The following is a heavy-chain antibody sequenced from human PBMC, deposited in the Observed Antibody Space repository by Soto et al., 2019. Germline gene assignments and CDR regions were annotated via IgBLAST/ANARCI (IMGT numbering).Heavy chain of an antibody. CDR3: ARDLWGYCGTDCYPLDV. D-gene: IGHD2-21*02. CDR1: GGSINSGGYY. J-gene: IGHJ6*02. V-gene: IGHV4-31*03. CDR2: IYYSGST. Sequence: SETLSLTCTVSGGSINSGGYYWSWIRQHPGKGLEWIGYIYYSGSTFYNPSLRSRVTVSVDTSKNQFSLKLNSVTAADTAVYYCARDLWGYCGTDCYPLDVWGQGTTVTVS.